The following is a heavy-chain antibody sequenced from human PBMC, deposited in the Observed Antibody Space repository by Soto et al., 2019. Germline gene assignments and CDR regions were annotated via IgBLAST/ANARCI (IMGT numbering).Heavy chain of an antibody. Sequence: EVQLAESGGGLVKPGGSLRLSCAASGFTFSSYAMTWVRQAPGQGLEWVSAISYSGGATYYADSVKGRFTISRDNSKNTRYRQMDHLRAEDTDVYYCAKDGRSVWYGVGDTWGQGTLVTVAS. V-gene: IGHV3-23*04. CDR2: ISYSGGAT. D-gene: IGHD6-19*01. J-gene: IGHJ4*02. CDR1: GFTFSSYA. CDR3: AKDGRSVWYGVGDT.